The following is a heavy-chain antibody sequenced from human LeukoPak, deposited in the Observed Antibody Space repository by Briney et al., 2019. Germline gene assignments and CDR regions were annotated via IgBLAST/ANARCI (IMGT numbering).Heavy chain of an antibody. V-gene: IGHV3-30*02. J-gene: IGHJ4*02. Sequence: GGSLRLSCAASGFTFSSYGMHWVRQVPGKGLEWVAFIRYDGSNKYYADSVKGRFTISRDNSKNTLYLQMNSLRAEDTAVYYCAAIRPSSGYQAYWGQGTLVTVSS. CDR3: AAIRPSSGYQAY. CDR1: GFTFSSYG. CDR2: IRYDGSNK. D-gene: IGHD3-3*01.